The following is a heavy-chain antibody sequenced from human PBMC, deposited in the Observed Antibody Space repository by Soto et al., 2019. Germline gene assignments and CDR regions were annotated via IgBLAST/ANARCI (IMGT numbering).Heavy chain of an antibody. CDR3: ARRLKSDYDLHWFDP. V-gene: IGHV4-34*01. CDR1: GGPFSDFY. Sequence: QVQLQQWGAGLLKPSETLSHTCAVYGGPFSDFYWSWIRQPPGKGLEWIGEINHSGSSSYNPSLQSRVTLSVDTSKNQFSLKLTSVTAADTAVYYCARRLKSDYDLHWFDPWGQGILVTVSS. CDR2: INHSGSS. D-gene: IGHD5-12*01. J-gene: IGHJ5*02.